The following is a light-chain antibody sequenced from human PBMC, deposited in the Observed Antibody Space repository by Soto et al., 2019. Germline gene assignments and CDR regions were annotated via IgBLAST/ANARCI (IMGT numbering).Light chain of an antibody. CDR2: EDD. CDR1: SSDDGSYNL. V-gene: IGLV2-23*01. CDR3: YSYAGRSTSV. Sequence: QSALTQPASVSGSPGQSITISCPGTSSDDGSYNLVSWYQQYPGKAPKLMIYEDDERPSGVSNRFSGSKSGNTASLTISGLQAEDEAADYWYSYAGRSTSVFGGGTKLTVL. J-gene: IGLJ2*01.